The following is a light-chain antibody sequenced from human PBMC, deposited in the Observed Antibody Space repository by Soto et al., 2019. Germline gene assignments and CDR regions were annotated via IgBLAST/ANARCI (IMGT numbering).Light chain of an antibody. Sequence: QSVLTQPASVSGSPGQSITISCTGTSSDVGGYDYVSWYQQHPGQVPKLMIYEVSNRPSGVSNRFSGSKSGNTASLTISGLQAEDEADYYCNSYTSSSTHNYVFGTGTKLTVL. J-gene: IGLJ1*01. V-gene: IGLV2-14*01. CDR1: SSDVGGYDY. CDR2: EVS. CDR3: NSYTSSSTHNYV.